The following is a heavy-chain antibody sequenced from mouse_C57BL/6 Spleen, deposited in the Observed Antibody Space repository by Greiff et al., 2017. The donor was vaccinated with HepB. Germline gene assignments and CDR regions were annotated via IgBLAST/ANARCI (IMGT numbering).Heavy chain of an antibody. CDR1: GYTFTSYW. D-gene: IGHD4-1*01. CDR3: ARSVGRDAMDY. Sequence: LQQPGAELVKPGASVKLSCKASGYTFTSYWMQWVKQRPGQGLEWIGEIDPSDSYTNYNQKFKGKATLTVDTSSSTAYMQLSSLTSEDSAVYYCARSVGRDAMDYWGQGTSVTVSS. V-gene: IGHV1-50*01. CDR2: IDPSDSYT. J-gene: IGHJ4*01.